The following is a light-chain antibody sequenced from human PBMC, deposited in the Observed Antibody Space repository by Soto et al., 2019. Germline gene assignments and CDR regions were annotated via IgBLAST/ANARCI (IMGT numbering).Light chain of an antibody. CDR1: SGHSSYA. V-gene: IGLV4-69*01. J-gene: IGLJ2*01. CDR2: LDSDGSH. CDR3: QTWGTGIHVV. Sequence: QSVLTQSPSASASLGASVKLTCTLSSGHSSYAIAWHQQQPEKGPRYLMKLDSDGSHTKGDAIPDRFSGSSSGAERYLTTPSLQSEDEADYYCQTWGTGIHVVFGGGTKLTVL.